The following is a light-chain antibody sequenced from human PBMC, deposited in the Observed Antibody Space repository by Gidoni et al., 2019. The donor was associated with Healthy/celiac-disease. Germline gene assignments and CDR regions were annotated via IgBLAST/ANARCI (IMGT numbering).Light chain of an antibody. V-gene: IGKV1-39*01. CDR1: HSISSY. Sequence: DIQMTQSQSSLSASVGDRVTITCRASHSISSYLNWYQQKPGTAPKLLIYAASSLQSGVPSSFSGSGSGTDFTLTISSLQPEDFATYYCQQSYSTPWTFGQGTKVEIK. CDR2: AAS. J-gene: IGKJ1*01. CDR3: QQSYSTPWT.